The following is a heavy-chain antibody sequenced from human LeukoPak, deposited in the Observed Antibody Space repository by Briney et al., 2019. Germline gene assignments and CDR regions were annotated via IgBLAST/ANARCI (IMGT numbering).Heavy chain of an antibody. CDR3: ARGDPYRYGAPSLDY. CDR2: INQSGST. CDR1: GASFSGYY. D-gene: IGHD5-18*01. V-gene: IGHV4-34*01. J-gene: IGHJ4*02. Sequence: PAETLSLTCAVYGASFSGYYWGWIRQPPGKGLEWIWEINQSGSTNYNPSLKGRVTISVDTPRNHFTLKRSAWTPARTPVYYCARGDPYRYGAPSLDYWGQGTLVTVSS.